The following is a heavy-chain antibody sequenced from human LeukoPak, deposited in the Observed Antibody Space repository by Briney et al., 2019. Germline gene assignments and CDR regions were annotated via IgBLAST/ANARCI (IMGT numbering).Heavy chain of an antibody. V-gene: IGHV4-59*12. CDR3: ARVVVVGVVSSDYYYYYMDV. J-gene: IGHJ6*03. Sequence: SETLSLTCTVSRGSISGYYWGWIRLPPGKGLEWIGYIYYSGSTNYNPSLKSRVTISVDTSKNQFSLKLSSVTAADAAVYYCARVVVVGVVSSDYYYYYMDVWGKGTTVTVSS. D-gene: IGHD2-2*01. CDR2: IYYSGST. CDR1: RGSISGYY.